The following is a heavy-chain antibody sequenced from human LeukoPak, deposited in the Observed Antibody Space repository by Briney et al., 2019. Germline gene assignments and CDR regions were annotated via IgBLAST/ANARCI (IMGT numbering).Heavy chain of an antibody. V-gene: IGHV1-69*05. D-gene: IGHD4-17*01. CDR1: GGTFSSYA. CDR3: ARQVYGDYGPSWFDP. Sequence: SVKVSCKASGGTFSSYAISWVRQAPGQGLEWMGRIIPIFGTANYAQKFQGRVTITTDESTSTAYMELSSLRSEDTAVYYCARQVYGDYGPSWFDPWGQGTLVTVSS. J-gene: IGHJ5*02. CDR2: IIPIFGTA.